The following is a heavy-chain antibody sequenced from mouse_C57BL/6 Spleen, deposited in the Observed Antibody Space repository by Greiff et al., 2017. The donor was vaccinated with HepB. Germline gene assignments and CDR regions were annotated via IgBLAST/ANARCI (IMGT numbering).Heavy chain of an antibody. J-gene: IGHJ3*01. CDR3: ARSLNWDGGFAY. V-gene: IGHV1-81*01. Sequence: QVQLQQSGAELARPGASVKLSCKASGYTFTSYGISWVKQRTGQGLEWIGEIYPRSGNTYYNEKFKGKATLTADKSSSTAYMELRSLTSEDSAVYFCARSLNWDGGFAYWGQGTLVTVSA. CDR2: IYPRSGNT. D-gene: IGHD4-1*01. CDR1: GYTFTSYG.